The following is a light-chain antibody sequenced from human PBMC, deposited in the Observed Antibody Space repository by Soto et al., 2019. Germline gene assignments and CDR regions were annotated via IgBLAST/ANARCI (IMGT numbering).Light chain of an antibody. CDR2: AAS. CDR3: QKYNSAPLT. J-gene: IGKJ4*01. Sequence: DIQMTQSPSSLSASLGDRVTITCRASQGIGVYLAWFQQKPGKVPKLLIYAASILQSGVPSRFSGSGFGTDFTLTFSSLQPEDFATYYGQKYNSAPLTFGGGTKVDIK. V-gene: IGKV1-27*01. CDR1: QGIGVY.